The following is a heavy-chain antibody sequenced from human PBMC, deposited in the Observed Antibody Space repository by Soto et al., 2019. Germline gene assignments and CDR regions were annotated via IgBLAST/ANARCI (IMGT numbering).Heavy chain of an antibody. CDR1: GFTFSSYA. V-gene: IGHV3-30-3*01. J-gene: IGHJ4*02. D-gene: IGHD6-19*01. CDR2: ISYDGSNK. Sequence: QVPLVESGGGVVQPGRSLRLSCAASGFTFSSYAMHWVRQAPGKGLEWVAVISYDGSNKYYADSVKGRFTISRDNSKNTLYLQMNSLRAEDTAVYYCARFSGSNTFNLDYWGQGTLVTVSS. CDR3: ARFSGSNTFNLDY.